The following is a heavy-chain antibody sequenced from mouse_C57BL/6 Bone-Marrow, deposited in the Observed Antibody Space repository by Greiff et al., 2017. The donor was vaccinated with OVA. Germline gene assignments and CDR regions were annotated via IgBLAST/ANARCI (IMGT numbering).Heavy chain of an antibody. V-gene: IGHV1-76*01. J-gene: IGHJ2*01. CDR1: GYTFTDYY. Sequence: VQLQQSGAELVRPGASVKLSCKASGYTFTDYYINWVKQRPGQGLEWIARIYPGSGNTYYNEKFQGKATLTAEKSSSTAYMQLSSLTSEDSSVYFCAGDGYWGQGTTLTVSS. CDR3: AGDGY. CDR2: IYPGSGNT. D-gene: IGHD2-3*01.